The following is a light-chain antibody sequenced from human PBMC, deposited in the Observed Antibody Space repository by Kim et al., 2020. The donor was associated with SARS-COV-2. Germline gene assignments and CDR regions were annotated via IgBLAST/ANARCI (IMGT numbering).Light chain of an antibody. CDR2: DAS. Sequence: SLSPGEIATLSCRASQSVSSYLAWYQQKPGQAPRLLIFDASNRATGIPARFSGSGSGTDFTLTISSLEPEDFAVYYCQQRGDWPTFGQGTKVDIK. J-gene: IGKJ1*01. CDR1: QSVSSY. CDR3: QQRGDWPT. V-gene: IGKV3-11*01.